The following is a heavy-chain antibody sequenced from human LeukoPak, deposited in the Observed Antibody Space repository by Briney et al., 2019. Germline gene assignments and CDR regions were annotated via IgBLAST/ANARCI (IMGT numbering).Heavy chain of an antibody. Sequence: SETLSLTCTVSGGSISSYYWSWIRQPPGKGLEWIGYIYYSGSTNYNPSLKSRVTISVDTSKNQSSLKLSSVTAADTAVYYCARSGTPLGHFDYWGQGTLVTVSS. J-gene: IGHJ4*02. CDR2: IYYSGST. D-gene: IGHD3-16*01. CDR1: GGSISSYY. V-gene: IGHV4-59*01. CDR3: ARSGTPLGHFDY.